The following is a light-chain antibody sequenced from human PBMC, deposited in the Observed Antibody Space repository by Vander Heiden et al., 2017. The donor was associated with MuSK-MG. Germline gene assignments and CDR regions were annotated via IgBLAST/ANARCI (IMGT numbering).Light chain of an antibody. CDR1: NIGDKN. CDR2: RDS. Sequence: SYELTQPLSVSVALGQTARITCGGNNIGDKNVHWYQQKPGQAPVLVIYRDSNRPSGIPERFSGSNSGTTATLTITRVQAGDDADYYCQVWNSSTVVFGGGTKLTVL. J-gene: IGLJ2*01. CDR3: QVWNSSTVV. V-gene: IGLV3-9*01.